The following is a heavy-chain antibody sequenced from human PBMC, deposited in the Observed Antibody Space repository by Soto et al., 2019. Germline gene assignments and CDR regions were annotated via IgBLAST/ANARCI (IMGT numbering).Heavy chain of an antibody. CDR3: ARVPITMVRGVIDY. V-gene: IGHV4-34*01. CDR2: INHSGST. D-gene: IGHD3-10*01. J-gene: IGHJ4*02. CDR1: GGSFSGYY. Sequence: QVQLQQWGAGLLKPSETLSLTCAVYGGSFSGYYWSWIRQPPGKGLEWIGEINHSGSTNYNPSLKSRVTIAVETSKNQFSLKLSSVTAADTAVYYCARVPITMVRGVIDYWGQGTLVTVSS.